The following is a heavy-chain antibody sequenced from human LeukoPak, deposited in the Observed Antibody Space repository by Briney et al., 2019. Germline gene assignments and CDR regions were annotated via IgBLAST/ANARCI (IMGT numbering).Heavy chain of an antibody. J-gene: IGHJ6*02. Sequence: PGRSLRLSCAASGFTFSSYGMHWVRQAPGKGLEWVAVISYDGSNKYYADSVKGRFTISRDNSKNTLNLQMNSLRAEDTAVYYCAKGKHCSSTSCSSKYYYGMDVWGQGTTVTVSS. CDR3: AKGKHCSSTSCSSKYYYGMDV. CDR1: GFTFSSYG. D-gene: IGHD2-2*01. CDR2: ISYDGSNK. V-gene: IGHV3-30*18.